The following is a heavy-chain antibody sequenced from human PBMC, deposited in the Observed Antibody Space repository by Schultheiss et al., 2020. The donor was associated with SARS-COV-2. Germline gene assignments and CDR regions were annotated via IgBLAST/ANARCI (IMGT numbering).Heavy chain of an antibody. CDR3: VRDRSWWTPYNCFDL. D-gene: IGHD2-15*01. J-gene: IGHJ5*02. Sequence: GGSLRLSCAAFSSYAMHWVRQAPGKGLEFVASIRRSGRDIYYADSMQGRFTVSRDNANNSLYLQMHSLRAEDTAVYYCVRDRSWWTPYNCFDLWGRGTLVTVSS. CDR2: IRRSGRDI. V-gene: IGHV3-21*01. CDR1: SSYA.